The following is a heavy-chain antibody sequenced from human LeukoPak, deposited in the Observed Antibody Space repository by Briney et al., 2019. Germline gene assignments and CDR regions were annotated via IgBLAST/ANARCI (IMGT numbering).Heavy chain of an antibody. D-gene: IGHD2-2*01. CDR2: IYYSGST. V-gene: IGHV4-39*07. CDR1: GGSISSSSYY. CDR3: ARSSYQLLSYYDYYMDV. Sequence: PSETLSLTCTVSGGSISSSSYYWGWIRQPPGKGLEWIGSIYYSGSTYYNPSLKSRVTISVDTSKNQFSLKLSSVTAADTAVYYCARSSYQLLSYYDYYMDVWGKGTTVTVSS. J-gene: IGHJ6*03.